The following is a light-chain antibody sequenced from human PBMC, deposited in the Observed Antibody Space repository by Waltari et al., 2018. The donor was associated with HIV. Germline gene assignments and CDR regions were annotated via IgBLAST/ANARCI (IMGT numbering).Light chain of an antibody. Sequence: ETVITQSPGALSVSPGERVTLSCRASQSVSTNLTWYQPKPGQPPRLLIYGASARATDGPARFSGSGSGTEFNLTIAALRSEDLAVYFCQQYNSWPLTFGPGSKVNIK. CDR1: QSVSTN. CDR3: QQYNSWPLT. J-gene: IGKJ3*01. CDR2: GAS. V-gene: IGKV3-15*01.